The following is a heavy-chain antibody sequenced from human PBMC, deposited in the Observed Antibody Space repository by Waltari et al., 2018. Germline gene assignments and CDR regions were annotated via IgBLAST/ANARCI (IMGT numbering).Heavy chain of an antibody. V-gene: IGHV3-30-3*01. CDR3: AMPPKYYYYYYMDV. CDR2: ISYDGSNK. Sequence: QVQLVESGGGVVQPGRSLRLSCAASGFTFSSYAMHWVRQAPGKGLEGVAVISYDGSNKYYADSVKGRFTISRDNSKNTLYLQMNSLRAEDTAVYYCAMPPKYYYYYYMDVWGKGTTVTISS. J-gene: IGHJ6*03. CDR1: GFTFSSYA.